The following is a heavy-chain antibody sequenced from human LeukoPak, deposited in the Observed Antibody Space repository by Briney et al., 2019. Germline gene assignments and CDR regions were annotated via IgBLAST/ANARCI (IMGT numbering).Heavy chain of an antibody. V-gene: IGHV5-51*01. J-gene: IGHJ4*02. CDR1: GYSFTTYW. D-gene: IGHD2-15*01. CDR2: IYPGDSDT. CDR3: ARARYCSGGSCYAEY. Sequence: GESLKISCKGSGYSFTTYWIGWVRQMPGKGLEWKGIIYPGDSDTRYSPSFQGQVTISADKSTSTAYLQWSSLKASDTAMYYCARARYCSGGSCYAEYWGQGTLVTVSS.